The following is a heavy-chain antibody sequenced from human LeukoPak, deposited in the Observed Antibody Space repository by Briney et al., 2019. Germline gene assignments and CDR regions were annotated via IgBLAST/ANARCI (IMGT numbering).Heavy chain of an antibody. D-gene: IGHD1-26*01. Sequence: GGSLRLSCAASGFIFSSNYMSWVRQAPGKGLEWVSSISSSSSYIYYADSVKGRFTISRDNAKNSLYLQMNSLRAEDTAVYYCARGSEWELLSCDYWGQGTLVTVSS. CDR2: ISSSSSYI. CDR3: ARGSEWELLSCDY. J-gene: IGHJ4*02. V-gene: IGHV3-21*06. CDR1: GFIFSSNY.